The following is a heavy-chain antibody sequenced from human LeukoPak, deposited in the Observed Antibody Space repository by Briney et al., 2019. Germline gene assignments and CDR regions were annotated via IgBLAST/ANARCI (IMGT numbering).Heavy chain of an antibody. J-gene: IGHJ3*02. CDR3: ARDQHGRTHAFDI. Sequence: PGGSLRLSCAASGFTFSSYAMSWVRQAPGKGLEWVSAISGSGGSTYYADSVKGRFTISRDNSKSTLYIQMNSLRAEDTAVYYCARDQHGRTHAFDIWGQGTMVTVSS. CDR2: ISGSGGST. CDR1: GFTFSSYA. D-gene: IGHD1-26*01. V-gene: IGHV3-23*01.